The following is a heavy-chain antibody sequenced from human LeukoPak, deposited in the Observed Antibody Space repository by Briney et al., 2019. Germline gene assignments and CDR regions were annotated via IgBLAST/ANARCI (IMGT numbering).Heavy chain of an antibody. D-gene: IGHD4-17*01. J-gene: IGHJ4*02. CDR3: AREYGDDGFDY. CDR2: IYYSGST. CDR1: GDSISSRDYY. V-gene: IGHV4-30-4*08. Sequence: SQTLSLTCSVSGDSISSRDYYWSWIRQPPGKGLEWIGYIYYSGSTSYNPSLKSRVTISVDTSKNQFSLRLSSVTAADTAVYYCAREYGDDGFDYWGQGTLVTVSS.